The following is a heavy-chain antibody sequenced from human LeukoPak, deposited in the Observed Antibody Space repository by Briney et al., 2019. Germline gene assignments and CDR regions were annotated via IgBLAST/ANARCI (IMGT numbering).Heavy chain of an antibody. CDR3: ASSGGRYCSSTSCPAGYFDL. Sequence: SETLSLTCTVSGGSISSYYWSWIRQPPGKGLEWIGYIYYSGSTNYNPSLKSRVTISVDTSKNQFSLKLSSVTAADTAVYYCASSGGRYCSSTSCPAGYFDLWGRGTLVTVSS. D-gene: IGHD2-2*01. V-gene: IGHV4-59*08. J-gene: IGHJ2*01. CDR1: GGSISSYY. CDR2: IYYSGST.